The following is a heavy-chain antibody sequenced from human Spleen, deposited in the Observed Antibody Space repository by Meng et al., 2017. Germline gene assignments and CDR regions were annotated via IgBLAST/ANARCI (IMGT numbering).Heavy chain of an antibody. Sequence: SVKVSCKASGDTFSSFAISWVRQAPGQGLEWMGGIIPILDTSNYAQKFQDRVTLGADKSTSTAYMELSSLRSEDTALYYCARVPVRSYYDTSGYYLGDWGQGTLVTVSS. CDR3: ARVPVRSYYDTSGYYLGD. CDR1: GDTFSSFA. V-gene: IGHV1-69*10. CDR2: IIPILDTS. J-gene: IGHJ4*02. D-gene: IGHD3-22*01.